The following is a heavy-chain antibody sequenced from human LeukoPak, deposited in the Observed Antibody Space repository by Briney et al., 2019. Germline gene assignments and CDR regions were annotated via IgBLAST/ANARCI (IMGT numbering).Heavy chain of an antibody. CDR3: ARDPDYGDYVSYFDY. V-gene: IGHV3-7*01. J-gene: IGHJ4*02. CDR1: GFTFSSYW. CDR2: IKQDGSEK. D-gene: IGHD4-17*01. Sequence: PGGSLRLSCAASGFTFSSYWMSWVRQAPGKGLEWVANIKQDGSEKYYVDPVKGRFTISRDNAKNSLYLQMNSLRAEDTAVYYCARDPDYGDYVSYFDYWGQGTLVTVSS.